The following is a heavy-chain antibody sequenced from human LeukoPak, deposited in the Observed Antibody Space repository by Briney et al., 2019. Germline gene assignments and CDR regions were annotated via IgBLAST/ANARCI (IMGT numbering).Heavy chain of an antibody. J-gene: IGHJ3*02. CDR2: INPRGGST. CDR1: GYTFTSYY. Sequence: VASVKVSCKASGYTFTSYYMHWVRQAPGQGLEWMGIINPRGGSTSYAQKFQGRVTMTRDTSTSTVYMELSSLRSEDTAVYYCARVKPNYYDSSAYGTFDIWGQGTMVTVSS. V-gene: IGHV1-46*01. CDR3: ARVKPNYYDSSAYGTFDI. D-gene: IGHD3-22*01.